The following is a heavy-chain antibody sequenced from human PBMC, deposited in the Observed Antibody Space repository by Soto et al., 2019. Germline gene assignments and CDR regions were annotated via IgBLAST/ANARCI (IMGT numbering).Heavy chain of an antibody. V-gene: IGHV4-31*03. Sequence: SETLSLTCTVSGGSISSGGYYWSWIRQHPGKGLEWIGYIYYSGGTYYNPSLKSRVTISVDTSKNQFSLKLSSVTAADTAVYYCARDQYDYIWGSYRYTGDAFDIWGQGTMVTVSS. CDR1: GGSISSGGYY. D-gene: IGHD3-16*02. CDR2: IYYSGGT. CDR3: ARDQYDYIWGSYRYTGDAFDI. J-gene: IGHJ3*02.